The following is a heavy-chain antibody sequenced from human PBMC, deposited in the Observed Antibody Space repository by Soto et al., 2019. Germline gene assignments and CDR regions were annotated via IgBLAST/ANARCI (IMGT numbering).Heavy chain of an antibody. CDR1: GGTFSSYA. Sequence: SVKVSCKASGGTFSSYAISWVRQAPGQGLEWMGGIIPIFGTANYAQKFQGRVTITADESTSTAYMELSSLRSEDTVVYYFERKSVEVAFGVVIINCYGMDVWGQGAAVRVAS. CDR2: IIPIFGTA. V-gene: IGHV1-69*13. CDR3: ERKSVEVAFGVVIINCYGMDV. J-gene: IGHJ6*02. D-gene: IGHD3-3*01.